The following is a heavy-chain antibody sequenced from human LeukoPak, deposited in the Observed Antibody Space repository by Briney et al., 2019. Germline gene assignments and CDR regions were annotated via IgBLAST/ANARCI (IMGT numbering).Heavy chain of an antibody. J-gene: IGHJ3*02. V-gene: IGHV3-48*03. CDR2: ISSSGSTI. CDR1: GFTFSSYE. Sequence: GGSLRLSCAASGFTFSSYEMNWVRQAPGKGLEWVSYISSSGSTIYYADSVKGRFTISRDNAKNSLYLQMNSLRAEDTAVYYCARLHSEKNAFDIWGQGTMVTVSS. D-gene: IGHD1-26*01. CDR3: ARLHSEKNAFDI.